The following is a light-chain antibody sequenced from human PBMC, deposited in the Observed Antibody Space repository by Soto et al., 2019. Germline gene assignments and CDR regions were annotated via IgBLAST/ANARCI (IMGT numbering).Light chain of an antibody. V-gene: IGLV1-40*01. J-gene: IGLJ1*01. CDR1: SSNIGAGYD. Sequence: QSALTQPPSVSGAPGQRVTISCTGSSSNIGAGYDVHWYQQLPGTAPKLLIYGNSNRRSGVPDRFSGSKSGTSASLAITGLQAEDEADYYCQSYDSSLSGSYVFGTGTKVTVL. CDR3: QSYDSSLSGSYV. CDR2: GNS.